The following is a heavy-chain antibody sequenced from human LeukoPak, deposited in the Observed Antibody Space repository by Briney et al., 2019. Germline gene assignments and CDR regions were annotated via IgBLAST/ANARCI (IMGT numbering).Heavy chain of an antibody. D-gene: IGHD6-19*01. CDR3: ARHASAWYAREGKNWFDP. J-gene: IGHJ5*02. V-gene: IGHV4-59*08. CDR2: IYYNGDT. CDR1: AGSISGHY. Sequence: PSETLSLTCTVSAGSISGHYWSWVRQPPGKGLEWTAYIYYNGDTSYNPSLKRRVTISVDTSKNQFSLKLTSVTAADTAVYYCARHASAWYAREGKNWFDPWGQGTLVTVSS.